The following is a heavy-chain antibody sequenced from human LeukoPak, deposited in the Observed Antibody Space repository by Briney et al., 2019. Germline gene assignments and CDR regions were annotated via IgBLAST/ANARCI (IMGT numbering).Heavy chain of an antibody. Sequence: PGGSLRLSCAASGFTFSSYAMHWVRQAPGKGLEWVAVISYDGSNKYYADSVKGRFTISRDNSKNTLYLQMNSLRAEDTAVYYCARDHAGYYDSSGYPYFDYWGQGTLVTVSS. CDR2: ISYDGSNK. CDR3: ARDHAGYYDSSGYPYFDY. V-gene: IGHV3-30-3*01. CDR1: GFTFSSYA. J-gene: IGHJ4*02. D-gene: IGHD3-22*01.